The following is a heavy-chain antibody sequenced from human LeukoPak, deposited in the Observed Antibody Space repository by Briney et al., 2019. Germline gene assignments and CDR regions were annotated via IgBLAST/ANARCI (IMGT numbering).Heavy chain of an antibody. V-gene: IGHV3-21*01. CDR3: ARDRIAAAGTDDYYGMDV. Sequence: GGSLRLSCVLSGLTFSDAWMSWVRQAPGKGLEWVSSISSSSSYIYYADSVKGRFTISRDNAKNSLYLQMNSLRAEDTAVYYCARDRIAAAGTDDYYGMDVWGQGTTVTVSS. CDR2: ISSSSSYI. D-gene: IGHD6-13*01. J-gene: IGHJ6*02. CDR1: GLTFSDAW.